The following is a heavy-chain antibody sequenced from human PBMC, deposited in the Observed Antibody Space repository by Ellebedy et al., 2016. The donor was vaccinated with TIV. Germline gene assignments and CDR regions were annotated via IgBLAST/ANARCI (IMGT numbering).Heavy chain of an antibody. V-gene: IGHV3-30*02. CDR2: KRFDGRME. Sequence: GESLKISCVASGFRLSTHGMHWVRQAPGKGLEWVAFKRFDGRMEYNGDSVKGRFIISRDVSKNTLYLQMNRLRAEDTAMYYWTRETNPSPGAVAGTGFDCWGQGTLVIVSS. CDR1: GFRLSTHG. CDR3: TRETNPSPGAVAGTGFDC. D-gene: IGHD6-19*01. J-gene: IGHJ4*02.